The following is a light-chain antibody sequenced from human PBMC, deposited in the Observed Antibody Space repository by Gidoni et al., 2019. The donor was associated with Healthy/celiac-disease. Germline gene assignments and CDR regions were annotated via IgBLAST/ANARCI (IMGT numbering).Light chain of an antibody. V-gene: IGKV3-20*01. CDR3: QQYGSSPK. CDR1: QSVSSSY. CDR2: GAS. J-gene: IGKJ1*01. Sequence: EIVLTQSPGTLSFAPGERATLSCRASQSVSSSYLAWYQQKPGQAPRLLIYGASSRATGIPDRFSGSGSGTDFTLTISRLEPEDFAVYYCQQYGSSPKFGQGTKVEIK.